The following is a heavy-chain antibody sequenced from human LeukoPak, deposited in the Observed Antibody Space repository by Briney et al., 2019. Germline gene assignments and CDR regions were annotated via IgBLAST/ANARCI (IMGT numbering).Heavy chain of an antibody. D-gene: IGHD3-22*01. V-gene: IGHV3-48*04. CDR2: ISSSGSPT. CDR1: GFDFSSHA. Sequence: GGSLRLSCVASGFDFSSHAMTWVRQAPGKGLEWVSYISSSGSPTHYADSVKGRFTISRDNAKNSLYLQMNSLRAEDTAVYYCARVSSVSSGYYSYWGQGTLVTVSS. CDR3: ARVSSVSSGYYSY. J-gene: IGHJ4*02.